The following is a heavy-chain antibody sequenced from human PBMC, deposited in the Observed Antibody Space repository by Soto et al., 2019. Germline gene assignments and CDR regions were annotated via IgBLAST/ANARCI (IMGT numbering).Heavy chain of an antibody. CDR3: ARGPPYDFWSGYPNYYYYMDV. J-gene: IGHJ6*03. D-gene: IGHD3-3*01. V-gene: IGHV4-34*01. CDR2: INHSGST. CDR1: GGSFSGYY. Sequence: PSETLSLTCAVYGGSFSGYYWSWIRQPPGKGLEWIGEINHSGSTNYNPSLKSRVTISVDTSKNQFSLKLSSVTAADTAVYYCARGPPYDFWSGYPNYYYYMDVWGKGTTVTVSS.